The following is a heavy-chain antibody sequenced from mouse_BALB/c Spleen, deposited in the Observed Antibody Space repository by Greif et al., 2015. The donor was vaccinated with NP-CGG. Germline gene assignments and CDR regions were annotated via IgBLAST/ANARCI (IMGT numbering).Heavy chain of an antibody. CDR3: ARAYYRYDVGYFDV. CDR2: IDPANGNT. J-gene: IGHJ1*01. D-gene: IGHD2-14*01. Sequence: EVKLMESGAELVKPGASVKLSCTASGFNIKDTYMHWVKQRPEQGLEWIGRIDPANGNTKYDPKFQGKATITADTSSNTAYLQLSSLTSEDTAVYYCARAYYRYDVGYFDVWGAGTTVTVSS. V-gene: IGHV14-3*02. CDR1: GFNIKDTY.